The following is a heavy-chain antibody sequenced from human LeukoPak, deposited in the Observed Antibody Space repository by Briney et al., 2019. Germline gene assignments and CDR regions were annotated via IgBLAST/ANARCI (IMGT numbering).Heavy chain of an antibody. J-gene: IGHJ4*02. V-gene: IGHV3-30-3*01. D-gene: IGHD3/OR15-3a*01. CDR3: ARERTGYYMAC. CDR1: GFTFSSYD. CDR2: ISHDGSNK. Sequence: GGSLRLSCPASGFTFSSYDMNWVRQAPGKGLEWVALISHDGSNKYYADSVKGGFTISRDSSRDTLYLQMDSLRADDTAVYYCARERTGYYMACWGQGTLVTVSS.